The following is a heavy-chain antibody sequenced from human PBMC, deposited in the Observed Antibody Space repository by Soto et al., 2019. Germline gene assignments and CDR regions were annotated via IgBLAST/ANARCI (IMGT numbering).Heavy chain of an antibody. CDR2: IYYSGST. CDR3: ASGATHYYYYYGMDV. V-gene: IGHV4-30-4*01. Sequence: LSHTCTVSGGSISSGDYYWSWIRQPPGKGLEWIGYIYYSGSTYYNPSLKSRVTISVDTSKNQFSLKLSSVTAADTAVYYCASGATHYYYYYGMDVWGQGTTVTVSS. J-gene: IGHJ6*02. D-gene: IGHD1-26*01. CDR1: GGSISSGDYY.